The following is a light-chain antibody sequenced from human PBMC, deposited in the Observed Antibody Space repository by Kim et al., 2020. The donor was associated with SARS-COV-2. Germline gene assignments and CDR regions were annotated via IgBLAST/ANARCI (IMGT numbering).Light chain of an antibody. V-gene: IGKV3-20*01. Sequence: WTPGDSATLSCRASQKESSSYLAWYQQKRGKAPRLVIYGASSRATGIPERFSGSGSGTDITLTISRLEPEDFAVYYCQQYGSSPRTFGQETKLEI. J-gene: IGKJ2*01. CDR1: QKESSSY. CDR2: GAS. CDR3: QQYGSSPRT.